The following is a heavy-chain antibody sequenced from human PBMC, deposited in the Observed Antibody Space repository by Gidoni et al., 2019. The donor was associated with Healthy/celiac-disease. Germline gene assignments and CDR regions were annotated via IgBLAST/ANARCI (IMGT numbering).Heavy chain of an antibody. CDR1: GYSFTSYW. Sequence: DVHPGQSGPDGEKRGESLKISCKGSGYSFTSYWIGWVLQMPGKGLDWMGSIYPGDSDTRYSPSFQGQVTISADKSISTAYLQWSSLKASDTAMYYCARLGGASGYSTGVDYWGQGTLVTVSS. D-gene: IGHD5-18*01. CDR3: ARLGGASGYSTGVDY. J-gene: IGHJ4*02. CDR2: IYPGDSDT. V-gene: IGHV5-51*01.